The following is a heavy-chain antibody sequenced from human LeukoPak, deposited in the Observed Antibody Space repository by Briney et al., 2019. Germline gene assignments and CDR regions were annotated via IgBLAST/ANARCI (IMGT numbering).Heavy chain of an antibody. CDR2: LYHSGST. CDR1: GGSISSSNYY. J-gene: IGHJ3*02. CDR3: ARHIYSGTDGDAFDI. Sequence: SETLSLTCTVSGGSISSSNYYWGWIRQPPGKGLEWIATLYHSGSTYYNPPLKSRVTISVYTSKNQFSLKLSSVTAADTAVYYCARHIYSGTDGDAFDIWGQGTMVTVSS. D-gene: IGHD1-26*01. V-gene: IGHV4-39*01.